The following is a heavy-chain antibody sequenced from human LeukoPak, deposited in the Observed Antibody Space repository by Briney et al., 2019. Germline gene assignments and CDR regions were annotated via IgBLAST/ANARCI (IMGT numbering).Heavy chain of an antibody. J-gene: IGHJ4*02. CDR2: ISGSGATT. CDR1: GFTFSDYA. V-gene: IGHV3-23*01. D-gene: IGHD6-19*01. CDR3: AREITTVAGTGVPDY. Sequence: GGSLRLACAASGFTFSDYAMSWVRQAPGKGLEWVSAISGSGATTYHADSVKGLFTISRDNSKNTRYLEMSSLRAEDTAVYYCAREITTVAGTGVPDYWGQGTLVTVSS.